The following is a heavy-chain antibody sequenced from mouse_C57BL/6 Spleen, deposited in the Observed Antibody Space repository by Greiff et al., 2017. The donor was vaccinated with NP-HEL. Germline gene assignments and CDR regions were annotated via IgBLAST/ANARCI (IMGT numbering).Heavy chain of an antibody. Sequence: EVKLMESEGGLVQPGSSMKLSCTASGFTFSDYYMAWVRQVPEKGLEWVANINYDGSSTYYLDSLKSRFIISRDNAKNILYLQMSSLKSEDTATYYCARGGYDYDEGFAYWGQGTLVTVSA. D-gene: IGHD2-4*01. CDR2: INYDGSST. V-gene: IGHV5-16*01. CDR3: ARGGYDYDEGFAY. J-gene: IGHJ3*01. CDR1: GFTFSDYY.